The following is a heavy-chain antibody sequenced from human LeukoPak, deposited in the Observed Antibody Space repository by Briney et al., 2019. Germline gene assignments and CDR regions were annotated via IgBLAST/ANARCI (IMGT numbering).Heavy chain of an antibody. V-gene: IGHV3-7*01. D-gene: IGHD2-2*01. CDR3: AREGATSAFDI. Sequence: GGSLRLSCAASRFTFSSYWMSWVRQAPGKGLEWVANIKQDGSEKYYVDSVKGRFTISRDNAKNSLYLQMNSLRAEDTAVYYCAREGATSAFDIWGQGTMVTVSS. CDR1: RFTFSSYW. CDR2: IKQDGSEK. J-gene: IGHJ3*02.